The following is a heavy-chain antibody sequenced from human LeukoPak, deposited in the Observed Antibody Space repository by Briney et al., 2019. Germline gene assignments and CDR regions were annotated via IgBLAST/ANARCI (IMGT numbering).Heavy chain of an antibody. CDR3: EKAYSFYFPTSNYDSAEPPLSWFDP. CDR2: INPNSGDT. Sequence: ASVKVSCKASGYTFTASHMHWVRQAPGQGLEWMGRINPNSGDTEYAQKIQGRVSMTRDRSVNSDNLELRKLRSGATADYYVEKAYSFYFPTSNYDSAEPPLSWFDPWGQGTLVIVSS. V-gene: IGHV1-2*06. J-gene: IGHJ5*02. CDR1: GYTFTASH. D-gene: IGHD1-14*01.